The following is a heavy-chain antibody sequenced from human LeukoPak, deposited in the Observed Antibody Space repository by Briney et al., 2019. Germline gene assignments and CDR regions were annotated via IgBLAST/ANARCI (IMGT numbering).Heavy chain of an antibody. J-gene: IGHJ6*02. D-gene: IGHD6-13*01. CDR2: ISSSSSTI. CDR1: GFTFSSYS. V-gene: IGHV3-48*01. Sequence: PGGSLRLSCAASGFTFSSYSMNWVRQAPGKGLEWVSYISSSSSTIYYADSVKGRFTISRDNSKNTLYLQMNSLRAEDTAVYYCARDRSSSWRGIYYYGMDVWGQGTTVTVSS. CDR3: ARDRSSSWRGIYYYGMDV.